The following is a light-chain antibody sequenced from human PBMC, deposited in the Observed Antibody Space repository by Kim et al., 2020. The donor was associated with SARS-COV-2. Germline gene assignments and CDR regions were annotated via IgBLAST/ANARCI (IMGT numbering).Light chain of an antibody. Sequence: QSVLTQPASVSGSPGQSITISCTGTSSDVGGYNFVSWYQQHPGKAPKLMIYDVSKRPSGVSNRFSGSKSGNTASLTISGLQAEDEADYYCSSYTSSSPYVFGTGTKVTVL. J-gene: IGLJ1*01. CDR1: SSDVGGYNF. CDR2: DVS. CDR3: SSYTSSSPYV. V-gene: IGLV2-14*01.